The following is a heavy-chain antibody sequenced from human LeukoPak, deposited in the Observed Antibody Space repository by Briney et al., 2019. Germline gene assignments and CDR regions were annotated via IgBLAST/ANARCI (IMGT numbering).Heavy chain of an antibody. CDR2: IIPIFGTA. CDR3: ARGGIYSNHPDY. V-gene: IGHV1-69*01. J-gene: IGHJ4*02. CDR1: GGTFSSYA. Sequence: ASVKVSCKASGGTFSSYAISWVRQAPGQGLEWMGGIIPIFGTANYAQKFQGRVTITADESTSTAYMELSSLRSEDTAVYYCARGGIYSNHPDYWGQGTLVTVSS. D-gene: IGHD4-11*01.